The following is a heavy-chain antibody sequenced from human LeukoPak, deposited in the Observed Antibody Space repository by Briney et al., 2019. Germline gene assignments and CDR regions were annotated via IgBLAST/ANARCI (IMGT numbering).Heavy chain of an antibody. CDR2: IDHTGST. V-gene: IGHV4-34*01. D-gene: IGHD5-18*01. J-gene: IGHJ4*02. Sequence: SSATLSLTFAGYGGSFSGYDWTWIRQPPPKGLSLIGAIDHTGSTNYSPSLKSRVTISVDTSMNQFSLKLSSVTAADTAVYYCARAPGRGYSYGFLDFWGQRTLVTVSS. CDR3: ARAPGRGYSYGFLDF. CDR1: GGSFSGYD.